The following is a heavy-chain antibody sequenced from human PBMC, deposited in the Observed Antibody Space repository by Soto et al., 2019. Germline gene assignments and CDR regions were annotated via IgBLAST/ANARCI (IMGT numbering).Heavy chain of an antibody. CDR2: IYYSGST. CDR3: ASTSGSFDGHDAFDI. Sequence: SETLSLTCTVSGGSISSYYWSWIRQPPGKGLEWIGYIYYSGSTNYNPSFKSRVTISVDTSKNQFSLKLSSVTAADTAVYYCASTSGSFDGHDAFDIWGQGTMVTVSS. J-gene: IGHJ3*02. D-gene: IGHD1-26*01. V-gene: IGHV4-59*01. CDR1: GGSISSYY.